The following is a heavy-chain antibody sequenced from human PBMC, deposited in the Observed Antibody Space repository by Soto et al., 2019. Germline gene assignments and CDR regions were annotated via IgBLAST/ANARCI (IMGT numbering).Heavy chain of an antibody. J-gene: IGHJ5*02. CDR2: INPNSGGT. Sequence: ASVKVSCKASGYTFTGYYMHWVRQAPGQGLEWMGWINPNSGGTNYAQKFQGRVTMTRDTSISTAYMELSRLRSDDTAVYYCAREPEITIFGVVIGGFDPWGQGTLVTVS. CDR3: AREPEITIFGVVIGGFDP. CDR1: GYTFTGYY. V-gene: IGHV1-2*02. D-gene: IGHD3-3*01.